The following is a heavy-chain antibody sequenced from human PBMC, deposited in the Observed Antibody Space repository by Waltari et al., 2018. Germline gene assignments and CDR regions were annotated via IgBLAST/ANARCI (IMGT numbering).Heavy chain of an antibody. V-gene: IGHV3-48*03. CDR3: ARDDHGSGRRFEY. D-gene: IGHD3-10*01. CDR1: GFSFGASE. J-gene: IGHJ4*02. Sequence: DVQLVESVGGLVPPGGSLRLSCAASGFSFGASEMNWARQAPGKGLEWVSYISSSGGRIEYADSVQGRFTVSRDNARNSLYLQMNSLRAADTAVYYCARDDHGSGRRFEYWGQGTLVTVSS. CDR2: ISSSGGRI.